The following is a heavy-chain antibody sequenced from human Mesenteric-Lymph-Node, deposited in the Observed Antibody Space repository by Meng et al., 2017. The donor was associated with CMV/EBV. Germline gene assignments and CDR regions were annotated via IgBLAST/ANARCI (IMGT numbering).Heavy chain of an antibody. V-gene: IGHV4-34*01. CDR3: ARGEDRGYSPFDY. D-gene: IGHD2-15*01. J-gene: IGHJ4*02. Sequence: CGVYGGSLSGYHWSWIRQPPGKGLEWIGEINHSGSTNYNLSLRSRVTISVDTSKNQFSLNVTSVTAADTAIYYCARGEDRGYSPFDYWGEGALVTVSS. CDR1: GGSLSGYH. CDR2: INHSGST.